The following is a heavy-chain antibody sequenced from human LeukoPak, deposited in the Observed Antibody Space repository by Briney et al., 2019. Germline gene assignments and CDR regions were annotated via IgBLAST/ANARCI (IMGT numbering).Heavy chain of an antibody. D-gene: IGHD3-10*01. Sequence: GGSLRLACSASGFTFSSYAMHWVRQAPGKGLEFVSTISSNGGSTYYADSVKGRFTISRDNSKNTLYLQVSSLRAEDTALYYCVKDDRYFYGSGSPSWGQGTLVTVSS. J-gene: IGHJ5*02. V-gene: IGHV3-64D*09. CDR3: VKDDRYFYGSGSPS. CDR1: GFTFSSYA. CDR2: ISSNGGST.